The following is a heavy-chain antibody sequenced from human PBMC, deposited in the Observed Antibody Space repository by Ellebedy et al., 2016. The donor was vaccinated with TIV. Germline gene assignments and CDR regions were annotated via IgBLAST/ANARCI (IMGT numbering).Heavy chain of an antibody. CDR3: ARDKNGSPDN. CDR1: GCTFSDHY. D-gene: IGHD1-26*01. J-gene: IGHJ4*02. CDR2: IRNKATSYTT. V-gene: IGHV3-72*01. Sequence: GESLKISCAASGCTFSDHYMDWARQAPGKGLEWVGGIRNKATSYTTEYAASVRGRFTISRDDSENSLYLQMNSLKTEDTAVYYCARDKNGSPDNWGQGTLVTVSS.